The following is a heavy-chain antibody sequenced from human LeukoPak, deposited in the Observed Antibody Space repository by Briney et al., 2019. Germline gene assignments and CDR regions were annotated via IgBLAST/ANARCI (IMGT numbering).Heavy chain of an antibody. J-gene: IGHJ6*02. CDR1: GFXVSSNY. Sequence: PGGSLRLSCAASGFXVSSNYISWVRQAPGKGLEWVSVIYSGGSTYYADSVKGRFTISRDNSKHTLYLQKNSLRAEDTAVYYCARTVRGYGDYYYYGMDVWGQGTTVTVSS. CDR3: ARTVRGYGDYYYYGMDV. V-gene: IGHV3-53*01. CDR2: IYSGGST. D-gene: IGHD3-10*01.